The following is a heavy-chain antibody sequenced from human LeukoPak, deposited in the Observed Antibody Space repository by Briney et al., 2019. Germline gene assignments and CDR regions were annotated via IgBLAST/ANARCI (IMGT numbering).Heavy chain of an antibody. CDR1: GFTFSSYG. Sequence: KSGGSLRLSCAASGFTFSSYGMSWVRQAPGKGLEWVSAISGSGTGTYYADSVKGRFTISRDNAKNTVYLQMNSLRAKDTAVYYCAKDRPASHGSGSFGDYWGQGTLVAVST. CDR2: ISGSGTGT. V-gene: IGHV3-23*01. CDR3: AKDRPASHGSGSFGDY. D-gene: IGHD3-10*01. J-gene: IGHJ4*02.